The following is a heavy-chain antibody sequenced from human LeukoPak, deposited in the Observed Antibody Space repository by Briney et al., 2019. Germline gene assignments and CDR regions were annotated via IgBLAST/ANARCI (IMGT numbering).Heavy chain of an antibody. Sequence: PSETLSLTRAVYGGSFSGYYWSWIRQPLGKRLEWIGRINHGGSTNYNPSLKSRVTLSEETPKNQFSLKLSSVTAADTAVYYCARGTYDTSGYYFYFDYWGQGILVTVSS. CDR1: GGSFSGYY. CDR2: INHGGST. D-gene: IGHD3-22*01. CDR3: ARGTYDTSGYYFYFDY. J-gene: IGHJ4*02. V-gene: IGHV4-34*01.